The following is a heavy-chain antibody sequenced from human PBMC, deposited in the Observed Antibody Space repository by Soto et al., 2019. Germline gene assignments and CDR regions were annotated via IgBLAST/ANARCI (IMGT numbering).Heavy chain of an antibody. Sequence: GGSLRLSCAASGFTFSSYSMNWVRQAPGKGLEWVSYISSSSTIYYADSVKGRSIISRDNAKNSLYLQMNSLRAEDTAVYYCARHPERIAEIGWFDPWGQGTLVTVSS. V-gene: IGHV3-48*01. CDR3: ARHPERIAEIGWFDP. CDR2: ISSSSTI. CDR1: GFTFSSYS. J-gene: IGHJ5*02. D-gene: IGHD6-13*01.